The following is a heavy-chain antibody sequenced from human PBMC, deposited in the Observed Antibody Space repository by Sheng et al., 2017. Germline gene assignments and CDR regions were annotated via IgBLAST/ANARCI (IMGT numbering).Heavy chain of an antibody. V-gene: IGHV4-59*01. D-gene: IGHD6-6*01. CDR1: GGSISSYY. CDR3: ARAYSSSNYYYMDV. Sequence: QVQLQESGPGLVKPSETLSLTCTVSGGSISSYYWSWIRQPPGKGLEWIGYIYYSGSTNYNPSLKSRVTISVDTSKNQFSLKLSSVTAADTAVYYCARAYSSSNYYYMDVWGQGTTVTVS. CDR2: IYYSGST. J-gene: IGHJ6*03.